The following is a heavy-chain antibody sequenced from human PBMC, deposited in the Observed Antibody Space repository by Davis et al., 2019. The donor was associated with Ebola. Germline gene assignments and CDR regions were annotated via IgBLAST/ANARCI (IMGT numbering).Heavy chain of an antibody. J-gene: IGHJ4*02. Sequence: MPSETLSLTCGVSGGSISSSNWWSWVRQPPGKGLEWIGEIYHSGSTNYNPSLKSRVTISVDKSKKQFSLKLSSVTAADTAVYYCVKDDVTAGRFNYWGQGSLVTVSS. V-gene: IGHV4-4*02. CDR2: IYHSGST. CDR1: GGSISSSNW. CDR3: VKDDVTAGRFNY. D-gene: IGHD1-20*01.